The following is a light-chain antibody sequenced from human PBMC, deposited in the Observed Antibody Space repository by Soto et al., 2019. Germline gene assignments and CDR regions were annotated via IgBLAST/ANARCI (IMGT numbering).Light chain of an antibody. CDR1: QDISNY. CDR2: DAS. CDR3: QQYDSPSIT. V-gene: IGKV1-33*01. J-gene: IGKJ5*01. Sequence: DIQMTQSPSSLSAFVGDRVTITCQASQDISNYLNWYQQKPGKAPQLLIYDASTLKTGVPPRFSGSGSGTDFTFTISSLQPEDIETYYCQQYDSPSITFGQGTRLEIK.